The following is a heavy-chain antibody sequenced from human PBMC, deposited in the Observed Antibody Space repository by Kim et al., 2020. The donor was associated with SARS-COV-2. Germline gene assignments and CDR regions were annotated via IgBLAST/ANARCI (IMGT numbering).Heavy chain of an antibody. J-gene: IGHJ4*02. CDR3: ARCAFITQGDYYFDY. CDR2: MDHSGST. V-gene: IGHV4-59*01. CDR1: GGSISNYY. D-gene: IGHD3-22*01. Sequence: SETLSLTCTVSGGSISNYYWNWIRQPPGKGLEWIGHMDHSGSTKYNPSLKSRVTISVDTSKNQFSLRLSSVTAADTAVYYCARCAFITQGDYYFDYWGQGTLVTVSS.